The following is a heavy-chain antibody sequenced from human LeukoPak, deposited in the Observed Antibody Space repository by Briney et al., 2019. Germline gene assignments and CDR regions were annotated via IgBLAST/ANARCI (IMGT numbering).Heavy chain of an antibody. CDR1: GFTFSSYS. CDR2: ISSSSSYI. J-gene: IGHJ4*02. Sequence: GGSLRLSCAASGFTFSSYSMNWVRQAPGKGLEWVSSISSSSSYIYYADSVKGRFTISRDNAKNSLYPQMNSLRAEDTAVYYCARDPSYYYDSSGGDYWGQGTLVTVSS. CDR3: ARDPSYYYDSSGGDY. D-gene: IGHD3-22*01. V-gene: IGHV3-21*01.